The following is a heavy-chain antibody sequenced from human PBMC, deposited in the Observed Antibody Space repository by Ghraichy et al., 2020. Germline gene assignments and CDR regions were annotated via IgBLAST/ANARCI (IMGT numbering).Heavy chain of an antibody. CDR2: ISGTGDRT. CDR1: GFTFSSYA. D-gene: IGHD2-21*02. J-gene: IGHJ4*02. V-gene: IGHV3-23*01. CDR3: AKRIKDDCGRDCYGPLDY. Sequence: GESLNISCVASGFTFSSYAMGWVRQAPGKGLEWVSCISGTGDRTYYADSVKGRFTISRDNSKNMLYLQMNSLRAEDTAGYYCAKRIKDDCGRDCYGPLDYWGPGTLVTVSS.